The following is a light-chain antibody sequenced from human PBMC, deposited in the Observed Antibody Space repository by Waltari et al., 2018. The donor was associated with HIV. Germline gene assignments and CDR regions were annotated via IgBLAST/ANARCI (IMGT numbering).Light chain of an antibody. V-gene: IGKV3-20*01. J-gene: IGKJ2*03. CDR1: QSLSSNY. Sequence: EIVLTQSPGTLPLSPGERATLSCRASQSLSSNYLAWYQQTPAQAPRLLIYGASSRATGIPDRFSGSGSGTDFTLTISRLEPEDFAVYYCQQYNTSPSSFGQGTRLEIK. CDR2: GAS. CDR3: QQYNTSPSS.